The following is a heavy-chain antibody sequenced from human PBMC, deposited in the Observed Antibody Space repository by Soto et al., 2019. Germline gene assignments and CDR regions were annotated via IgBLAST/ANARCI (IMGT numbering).Heavy chain of an antibody. CDR2: IKRKTDGGTT. V-gene: IGHV3-15*02. J-gene: IGHJ4*02. CDR3: TTILQSGGEFDY. D-gene: IGHD2-8*02. CDR1: GFPFTNAW. Sequence: EVQLVESGGAFVEPGGSLTLSCTASGFPFTNAWLGWVRQAPGKGLEWVGRIKRKTDGGTTDYAVPVKGRFTISRDDSKNTLSLEMKSLQTEDTAVYYCTTILQSGGEFDYWGQGTLVTVSS.